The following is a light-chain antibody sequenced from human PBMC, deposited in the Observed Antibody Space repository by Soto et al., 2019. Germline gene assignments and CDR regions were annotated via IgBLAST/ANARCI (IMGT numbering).Light chain of an antibody. J-gene: IGKJ5*01. V-gene: IGKV1-27*01. CDR1: QGISND. CDR3: QKYDGVPAT. Sequence: DIRMTQSPSSLSAAVGDRVTITCLSSQGISNDLAWYQQKPGKIPKLLIYAASTLQLGVPSRFSGSGSGTDFTLTISSLQPEDVASYYCQKYDGVPATFGQGTRLEIK. CDR2: AAS.